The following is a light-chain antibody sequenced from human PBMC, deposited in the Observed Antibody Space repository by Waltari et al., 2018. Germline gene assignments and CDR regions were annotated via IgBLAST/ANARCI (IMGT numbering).Light chain of an antibody. CDR1: QSVRSNY. Sequence: EIVLTQSPVTLSLSPGERVTLSCRASQSVRSNYLAWYRQTPGQPPKLLIYGASNRAAGIPDRCSGSGSGTDCTLTITRLEREDFAVYYCQQYGSSTGTFGQGTILEI. V-gene: IGKV3-20*01. CDR2: GAS. CDR3: QQYGSSTGT. J-gene: IGKJ2*01.